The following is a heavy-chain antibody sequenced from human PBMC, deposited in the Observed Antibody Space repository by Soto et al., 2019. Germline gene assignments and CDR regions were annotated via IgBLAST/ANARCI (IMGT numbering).Heavy chain of an antibody. CDR2: IWYDGSNK. CDR3: ARDKGSSWYTIDY. CDR1: GFTFSSYG. J-gene: IGHJ4*02. Sequence: GGSLRLSCAASGFTFSSYGMHWVRQAPGKGLEWVAVIWYDGSNKYYADSVKGRFTISRDNSKNTLYLQMNSLRAEDTAVYHCARDKGSSWYTIDYWGQGTLVTVSS. V-gene: IGHV3-33*01. D-gene: IGHD6-13*01.